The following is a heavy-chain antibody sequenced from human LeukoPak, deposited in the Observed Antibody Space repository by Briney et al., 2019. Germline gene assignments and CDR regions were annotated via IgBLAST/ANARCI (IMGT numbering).Heavy chain of an antibody. CDR2: IYSSGST. D-gene: IGHD3-9*01. CDR1: GGSIENHH. J-gene: IGHJ4*02. Sequence: PSETLSLTCTVSGGSIENHHWTWVRQPPGKGLEWIGYIYSSGSTNYNPSLKSRVTISLDTSRNQFSLKLTSVSAADTAVYYCARDRGRYSDGPQTDYWGQGILVTASS. V-gene: IGHV4-59*11. CDR3: ARDRGRYSDGPQTDY.